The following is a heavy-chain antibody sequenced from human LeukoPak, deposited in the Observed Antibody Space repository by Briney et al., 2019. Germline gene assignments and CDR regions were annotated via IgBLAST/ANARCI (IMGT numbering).Heavy chain of an antibody. CDR2: IYSGGST. CDR3: ARGLRSSGWSLFDY. V-gene: IGHV3-66*01. CDR1: GFTVSSNY. Sequence: GGPLRLSCAASGFTVSSNYMSWVRQAPGKGLEWVSVIYSGGSTYYADSVKGRFTISRDNSKNTLYLQMNSLRAEDTAVYYCARGLRSSGWSLFDYWGQGTLVTVSS. D-gene: IGHD6-19*01. J-gene: IGHJ4*02.